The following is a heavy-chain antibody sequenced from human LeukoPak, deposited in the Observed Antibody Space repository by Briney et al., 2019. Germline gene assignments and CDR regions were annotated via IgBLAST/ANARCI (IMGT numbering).Heavy chain of an antibody. V-gene: IGHV3-21*01. J-gene: IGHJ4*02. CDR3: ARLQAVAGFFDY. Sequence: GSLRLSCAASGFTFSSYSMNWVRQAPGKGLEWVSSISSSSSYIYYADSVKGRFTISRDNAKNSLYLQMNSLRAEDTAVYYCARLQAVAGFFDYWGQGTLVTVSS. D-gene: IGHD6-19*01. CDR2: ISSSSSYI. CDR1: GFTFSSYS.